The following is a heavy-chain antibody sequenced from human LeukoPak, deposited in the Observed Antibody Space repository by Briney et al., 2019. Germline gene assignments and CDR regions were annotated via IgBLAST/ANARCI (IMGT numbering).Heavy chain of an antibody. CDR3: ASPTYYYLPGDAFDI. J-gene: IGHJ3*02. CDR2: IIPIFGTA. Sequence: AASVKVSCKASAGTFSSYAISWVRQAPGQGLERIGGIIPIFGTANYAQKFQGRVTITTDESTSTAYMELSSLRSEDTAVYYCASPTYYYLPGDAFDIWGQGTMVTVSS. D-gene: IGHD3-10*01. V-gene: IGHV1-69*05. CDR1: AGTFSSYA.